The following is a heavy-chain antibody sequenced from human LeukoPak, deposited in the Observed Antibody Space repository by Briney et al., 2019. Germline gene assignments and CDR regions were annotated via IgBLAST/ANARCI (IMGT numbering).Heavy chain of an antibody. J-gene: IGHJ3*02. Sequence: GGSLRLSCAASGFTFSSYWMHWVRQAPGKGLVWVSRINSDGSSTSYADSVKGRFTISRDNAKNTLYLQMNSLRAEDTAVYYCARVVGYGYCSTSCPLDAFDIWGQGTMVTVSS. V-gene: IGHV3-74*01. CDR2: INSDGSST. CDR3: ARVVGYGYCSTSCPLDAFDI. CDR1: GFTFSSYW. D-gene: IGHD2-2*01.